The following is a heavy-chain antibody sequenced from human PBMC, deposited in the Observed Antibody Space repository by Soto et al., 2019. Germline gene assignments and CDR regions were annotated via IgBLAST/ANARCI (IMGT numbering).Heavy chain of an antibody. V-gene: IGHV3-7*01. CDR2: IKQDGSEK. D-gene: IGHD4-17*01. J-gene: IGHJ4*02. CDR1: GFTFSSYW. CDR3: VKVPDYGPYFDY. Sequence: QPGGSLRLSCAASGFTFSSYWMSWVRQAPGKGLEWVANIKQDGSEKYYVDSVKGRFTISRDNAKNSLYLQMNSLRAEDTAVYYCVKVPDYGPYFDYWGQGTLVTVSS.